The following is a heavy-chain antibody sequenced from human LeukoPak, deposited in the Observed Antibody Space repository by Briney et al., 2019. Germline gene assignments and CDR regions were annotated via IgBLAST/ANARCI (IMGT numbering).Heavy chain of an antibody. CDR2: FDPEDGET. Sequence: ASVKVSCKVSGYTLTELSMHWVRQAPGKGLEWMGGFDPEDGETIYAQKFQGRVTMTEDTSTDTAYMKLSSLRSEDTAVYYCAREPAIVVVVAATPGPDYWGQGTLVTVSS. J-gene: IGHJ4*02. D-gene: IGHD2-15*01. CDR3: AREPAIVVVVAATPGPDY. V-gene: IGHV1-24*01. CDR1: GYTLTELS.